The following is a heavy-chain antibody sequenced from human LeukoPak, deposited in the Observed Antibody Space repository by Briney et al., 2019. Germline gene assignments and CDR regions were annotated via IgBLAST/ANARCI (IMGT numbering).Heavy chain of an antibody. V-gene: IGHV1-69*13. J-gene: IGHJ4*02. CDR1: GGTFSSYA. Sequence: ASVKVSCKASGGTFSSYAISWVRQAPGQGLEWMGGIIPIFGTANYAQKFQGRVTITADESTSTAYMELSSLRSEDMAVYYCALGYWELRTFDYWGQGTLVTVSS. D-gene: IGHD1-26*01. CDR3: ALGYWELRTFDY. CDR2: IIPIFGTA.